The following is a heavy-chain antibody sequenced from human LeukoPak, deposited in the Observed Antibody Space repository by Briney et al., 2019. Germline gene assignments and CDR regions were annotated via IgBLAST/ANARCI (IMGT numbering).Heavy chain of an antibody. J-gene: IGHJ4*02. CDR1: GFTFSSYE. CDR2: ISSSGSSM. Sequence: PGGSLRLSCAASGFTFSSYEMNWVRQAPGEGLEWISYISSSGSSMSYADSVKGRFTISRDNAKNSMYLQMTSLRAGDAAVYYCARGYYSDTTGYNPLDHWGQGTLVTVSS. CDR3: ARGYYSDTTGYNPLDH. V-gene: IGHV3-48*03. D-gene: IGHD3-22*01.